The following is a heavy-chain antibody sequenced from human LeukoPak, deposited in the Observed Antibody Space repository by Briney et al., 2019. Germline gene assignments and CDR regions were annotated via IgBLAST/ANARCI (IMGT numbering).Heavy chain of an antibody. Sequence: GGSLRLSCAASGFTVSSNYMSWVRQAPGKGLEWVSSISSSSSYIYYADSVKGRFTISRDNAKNSLYLQMNSLRAEDTAVYYCASLTAFDIWGQGTMVTVSS. CDR2: ISSSSSYI. CDR1: GFTVSSNY. CDR3: ASLTAFDI. J-gene: IGHJ3*02. V-gene: IGHV3-21*01.